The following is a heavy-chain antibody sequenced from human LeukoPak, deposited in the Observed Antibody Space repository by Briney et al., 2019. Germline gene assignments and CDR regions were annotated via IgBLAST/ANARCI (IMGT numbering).Heavy chain of an antibody. D-gene: IGHD3-22*01. CDR3: ARWYYYDSSGYYPPDAFDI. CDR2: IYYSGST. CDR1: GGSFSGYY. J-gene: IGHJ3*02. V-gene: IGHV4-39*01. Sequence: SETLSLTCAVYGGSFSGYYWGWIRQPPGKGLEWIGSIYYSGSTYYNPSLKSRVTISVDTSKNQFSLKLSSVTAADTAVYYCARWYYYDSSGYYPPDAFDIWGQGTMVTVSS.